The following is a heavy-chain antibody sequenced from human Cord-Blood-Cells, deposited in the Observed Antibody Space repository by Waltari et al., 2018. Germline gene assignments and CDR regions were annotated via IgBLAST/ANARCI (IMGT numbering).Heavy chain of an antibody. CDR3: ARERPDRRITMVRGVIDY. Sequence: QVQLVQSGAAVKKPGASVKVSCKASGYTFTSYGIRWVRQAPGQGVEGMGWIRDYNGNTNYAQKLQGRVTMTTDASTSTAYMVLRSRRSDDTAVDYCARERPDRRITMVRGVIDYWGQGTLVTVSS. CDR2: IRDYNGNT. D-gene: IGHD3-10*01. CDR1: GYTFTSYG. V-gene: IGHV1-18*01. J-gene: IGHJ4*02.